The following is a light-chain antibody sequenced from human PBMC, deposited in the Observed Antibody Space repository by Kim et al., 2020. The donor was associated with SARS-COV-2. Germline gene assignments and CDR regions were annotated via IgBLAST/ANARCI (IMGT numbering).Light chain of an antibody. CDR3: QQYNNWPPKYT. CDR1: QSVSSN. J-gene: IGKJ2*01. V-gene: IGKV3-15*01. Sequence: EIVMTQSPATLSVSPGERATLSCRASQSVSSNLAWYQQKPGQAPRLLIYGASTRATGIPARFSGSGSGTEFNLTISSLQSEDFAVYYCQQYNNWPPKYTFGQGTKLEI. CDR2: GAS.